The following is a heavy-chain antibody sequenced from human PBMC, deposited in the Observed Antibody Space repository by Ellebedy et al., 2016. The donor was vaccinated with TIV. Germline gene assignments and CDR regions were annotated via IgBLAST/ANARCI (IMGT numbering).Heavy chain of an antibody. CDR2: IWYDGSNK. D-gene: IGHD1-20*01. V-gene: IGHV3-33*06. CDR3: AKVGGLRITEVYDY. Sequence: GGSLRLXXAASRFIFSSYGMHWVRQAPGKGLEWVAVIWYDGSNKYYADSVKGRFTISRGNSKNTLYLQMNSLRAEDTAVYYCAKVGGLRITEVYDYWGQGTLVTVSS. CDR1: RFIFSSYG. J-gene: IGHJ4*02.